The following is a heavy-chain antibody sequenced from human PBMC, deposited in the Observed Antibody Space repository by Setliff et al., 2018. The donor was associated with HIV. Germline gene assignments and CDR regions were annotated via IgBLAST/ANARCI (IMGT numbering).Heavy chain of an antibody. V-gene: IGHV4-34*10. CDR1: GGSFSGYY. CDR2: INHSGST. Sequence: SETLSLTCAVYGGSFSGYYWSWIRQPPGKGLEWIGEINHSGSTNYNPSLKSRVTMTTHTSTNTAYMELRSLRSDDTAVYYCGRSETRDSRGLYYWGQGTLVTVSS. CDR3: GRSETRDSRGLYY. D-gene: IGHD3-22*01. J-gene: IGHJ4*02.